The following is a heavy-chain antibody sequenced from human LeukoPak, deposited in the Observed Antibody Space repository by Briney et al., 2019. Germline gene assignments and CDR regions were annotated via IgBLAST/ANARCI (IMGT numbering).Heavy chain of an antibody. D-gene: IGHD3-22*01. V-gene: IGHV1-2*06. CDR2: INPNSGGT. CDR1: GYTFTDNY. J-gene: IGHJ3*02. Sequence: ASVKVSCKASGYTFTDNYIQWVRQAPGQGLEWMGRINPNSGGTTYAQKCQGRVTMNRDTSIGIDYMELSRLRSDDTAVYYCARPRATIVVDDAFDIWGQGTMVSVSS. CDR3: ARPRATIVVDDAFDI.